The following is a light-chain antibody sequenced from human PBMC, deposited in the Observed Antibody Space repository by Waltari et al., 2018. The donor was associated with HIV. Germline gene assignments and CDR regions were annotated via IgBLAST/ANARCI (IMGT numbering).Light chain of an antibody. Sequence: DIQMTQSPSSLSTSVGDRVTITCQASQDIYDSFNWFQQKPGKAPKLLIYDASHLETGVPSRFSGSGYGTEFTFTISSLQPEDIATYYCQQYSSLPYSFGRGTNLDIK. J-gene: IGKJ2*03. CDR3: QQYSSLPYS. CDR1: QDIYDS. V-gene: IGKV1-33*01. CDR2: DAS.